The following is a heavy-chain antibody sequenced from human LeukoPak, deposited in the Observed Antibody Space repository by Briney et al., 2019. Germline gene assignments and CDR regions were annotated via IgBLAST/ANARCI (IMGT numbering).Heavy chain of an antibody. CDR3: ARSSNGDYVGNWFDP. V-gene: IGHV4-59*08. CDR2: IYYSGST. CDR1: GGSISSYY. J-gene: IGHJ5*02. Sequence: SETLSLTCTVSGGSISSYYWSWIRQPPGKGLEWIGYIYYSGSTNYNPSLKSRVTISVDTSKNQFSLKLSSVTAADTAVYYCARSSNGDYVGNWFDPWGQGTLVTVSS. D-gene: IGHD4-17*01.